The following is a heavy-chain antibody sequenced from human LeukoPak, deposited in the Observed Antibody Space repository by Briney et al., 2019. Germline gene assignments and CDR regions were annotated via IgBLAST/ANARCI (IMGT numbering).Heavy chain of an antibody. Sequence: GGSLRLSCAASGFTFSSYWMSWVRQAPGKGLEWVANIKEDGGEIHFVDSMKGRFTISRDNAKNSLYLQMNSLRGDDTAVYYCARSGYSHSWDYWGQGTLVTVSS. CDR2: IKEDGGEI. D-gene: IGHD1-26*01. CDR3: ARSGYSHSWDY. J-gene: IGHJ4*02. CDR1: GFTFSSYW. V-gene: IGHV3-7*03.